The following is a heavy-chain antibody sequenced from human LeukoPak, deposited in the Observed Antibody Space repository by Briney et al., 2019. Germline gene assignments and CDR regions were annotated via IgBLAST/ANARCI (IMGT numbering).Heavy chain of an antibody. Sequence: ASVKVSCKSSRYTFTSYGISGVRQAPGQGLEGMGWISAYNGNTNYAQKRQGRVTMTPDTSTSTAYMELRSLRSDDTAVYYCARLYSSSYYYYYYGMDVWGQGTTLTLSS. CDR3: ARLYSSSYYYYYYGMDV. CDR1: RYTFTSYG. D-gene: IGHD6-6*01. CDR2: ISAYNGNT. J-gene: IGHJ6*02. V-gene: IGHV1-18*01.